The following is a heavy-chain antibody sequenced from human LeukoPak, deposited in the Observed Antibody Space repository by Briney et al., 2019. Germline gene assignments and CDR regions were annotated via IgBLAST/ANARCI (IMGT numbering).Heavy chain of an antibody. J-gene: IGHJ4*02. Sequence: SQTLSLTCAISGDSVSSNSAACNWIRQSPSRGLEWLGRTYYRSKWYNDYAVSVKSRITINPDTSKNQFSLKLSSVTAADTAVYYCARGRKVMGLRPSFDYWGQGTLVTVSS. CDR1: GDSVSSNSAA. V-gene: IGHV6-1*01. CDR3: ARGRKVMGLRPSFDY. CDR2: TYYRSKWYN. D-gene: IGHD5-12*01.